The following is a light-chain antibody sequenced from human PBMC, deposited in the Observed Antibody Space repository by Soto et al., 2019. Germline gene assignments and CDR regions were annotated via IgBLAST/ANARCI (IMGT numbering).Light chain of an antibody. CDR1: SPVESIY. CDR2: GAS. CDR3: QQYNKWPLT. Sequence: LTQSPGTLSLSPGERASLSCRASSPVESIYLAWYQQKPGQAPRLLIYGASNRATGIPDRFSGSGSGTEFTLSISSLQSEDYKGYYCQQYNKWPLTFGQGTKVDI. V-gene: IGKV3D-15*01. J-gene: IGKJ1*01.